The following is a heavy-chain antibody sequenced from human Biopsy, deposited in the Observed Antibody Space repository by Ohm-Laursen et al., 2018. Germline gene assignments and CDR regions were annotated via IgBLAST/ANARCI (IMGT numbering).Heavy chain of an antibody. D-gene: IGHD3-22*01. Sequence: SDTLSLTCTVSGGSISSGGSYWSWIRQRPGKGLEWIGYIFNSANTYYNPSLKNLITISGDTSKNQFSLKLNSVTAADTAVYHCARGDYFDSNGYFWFDPWGQGTLVTVSS. CDR2: IFNSANT. V-gene: IGHV4-31*01. CDR1: GGSISSGGSY. CDR3: ARGDYFDSNGYFWFDP. J-gene: IGHJ5*02.